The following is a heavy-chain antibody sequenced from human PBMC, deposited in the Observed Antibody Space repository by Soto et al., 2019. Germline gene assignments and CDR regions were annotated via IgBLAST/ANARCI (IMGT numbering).Heavy chain of an antibody. V-gene: IGHV3-33*01. CDR1: GFTFSSYG. J-gene: IGHJ5*02. D-gene: IGHD2-2*01. CDR2: IWYDGSNK. Sequence: QVQLVESGGGVVQPGRSLRLSCAASGFTFSSYGMHWVRQAPGKGLEWVAVIWYDGSNKYYADSVKGRFTISRDNSNNALYLQMNSLRAEDTAVYYCARGRYQLLFGTFDPWGQGTLVTVSS. CDR3: ARGRYQLLFGTFDP.